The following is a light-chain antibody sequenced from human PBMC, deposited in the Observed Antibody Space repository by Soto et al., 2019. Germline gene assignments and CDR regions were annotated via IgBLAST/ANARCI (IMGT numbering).Light chain of an antibody. CDR3: QQYDSSPRT. J-gene: IGKJ1*01. CDR1: QSLSGRY. V-gene: IGKV3-20*01. CDR2: GAS. Sequence: EVVLTQSPGTLSLSPGERATLSCRASQSLSGRYLALYQQKPGQAPRLLIYGASTRATGIPDRFSGSGSGTDFTLTISRLEPEDFAVYYCQQYDSSPRTFGQGTKVDI.